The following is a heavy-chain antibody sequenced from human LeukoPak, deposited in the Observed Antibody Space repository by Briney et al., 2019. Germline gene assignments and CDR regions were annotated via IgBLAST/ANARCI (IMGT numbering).Heavy chain of an antibody. D-gene: IGHD6-6*01. CDR2: ISSSGSTI. V-gene: IGHV3-48*04. Sequence: GRSLRLSCAASGFTFSSYGMHWVRQAPGKGLEWVSYISSSGSTIYYADSVKGRFTISRDNAKNSLYLQMNSLRAEDTAVYYCASAARPFVDYWGQGTLVTVSS. CDR3: ASAARPFVDY. J-gene: IGHJ4*02. CDR1: GFTFSSYG.